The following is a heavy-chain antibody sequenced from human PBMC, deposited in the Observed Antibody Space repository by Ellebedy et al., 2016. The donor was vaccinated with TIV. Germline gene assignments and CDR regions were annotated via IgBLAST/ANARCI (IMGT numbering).Heavy chain of an antibody. D-gene: IGHD3-16*02. V-gene: IGHV4-34*01. CDR3: ASGYDYVWGSYRYGDYYFMDV. J-gene: IGHJ6*03. CDR2: ISHSGST. Sequence: MPSETLSLTCGVSDGSFSDYYWNWIRQSPGKGLEWIGQISHSGSTVYSPSLRSRVIISVDKSRNQFSLTLSSVTAADTAVYYCASGYDYVWGSYRYGDYYFMDVWGKGTTVTVSS. CDR1: DGSFSDYY.